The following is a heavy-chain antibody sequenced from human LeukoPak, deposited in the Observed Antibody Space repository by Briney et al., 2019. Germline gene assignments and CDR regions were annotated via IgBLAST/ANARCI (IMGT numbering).Heavy chain of an antibody. CDR2: INHSGST. CDR1: GGSFSGYY. V-gene: IGHV4-34*01. D-gene: IGHD4-17*01. Sequence: PSETLSLTCAVYGGSFSGYYWSWIRQPPGKGLEWIGEINHSGSTNYNPSLKSRVTISVDTSKNQFSLKLSSVTAADTAVYYCARGRPGYGDYVVWGQGTLVTVSS. CDR3: ARGRPGYGDYVV. J-gene: IGHJ4*02.